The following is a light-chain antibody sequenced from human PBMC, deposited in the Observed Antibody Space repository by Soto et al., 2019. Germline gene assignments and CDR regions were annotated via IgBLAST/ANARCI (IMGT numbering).Light chain of an antibody. Sequence: QSVLTQPPSVSGAPGQRVTISCTGSSSNIGAGYDLHWYQQLPGTAPKLLMYGNSNRPSGVPDRFSGSKSGTSASLAITGLRSEDEADYYCATWDDSLRGRVFGGGTQLTVL. J-gene: IGLJ3*02. CDR1: SSNIGAGYD. CDR2: GNS. CDR3: ATWDDSLRGRV. V-gene: IGLV1-40*01.